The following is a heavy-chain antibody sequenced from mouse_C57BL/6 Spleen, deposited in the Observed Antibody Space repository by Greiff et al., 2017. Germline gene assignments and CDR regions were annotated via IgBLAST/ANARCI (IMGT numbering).Heavy chain of an antibody. V-gene: IGHV1-50*01. Sequence: QVQLQQSGAELVKPGASVKLSCKASGYTFTSYWMQWVKQRPGQGLEWIGEIDPSDSYTNYNQKFKGKATLTVDTSSSTAYMQLSSLTSEDSAVYYCARKGARGFAYWGQGTLVTVSA. CDR2: IDPSDSYT. CDR3: ARKGARGFAY. CDR1: GYTFTSYW. J-gene: IGHJ3*01.